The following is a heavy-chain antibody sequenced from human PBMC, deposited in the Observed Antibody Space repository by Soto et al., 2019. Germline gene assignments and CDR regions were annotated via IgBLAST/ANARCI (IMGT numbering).Heavy chain of an antibody. J-gene: IGHJ4*02. Sequence: GGSLRLSCADSGFTFSSYDMTWVRQAPGKGLEWVSTIIHTGDNTYYADSVKGRFTISRDNSKNTLYLQMSRLRAEDTALYYCARGTAIANWGQGTLVTVSS. CDR2: IIHTGDNT. V-gene: IGHV3-23*01. CDR1: GFTFSSYD. CDR3: ARGTAIAN. D-gene: IGHD5-18*01.